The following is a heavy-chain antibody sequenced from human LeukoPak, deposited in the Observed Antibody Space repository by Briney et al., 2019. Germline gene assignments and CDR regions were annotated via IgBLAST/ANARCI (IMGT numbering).Heavy chain of an antibody. CDR1: GYTFTDYY. CDR2: IKPNSGGT. Sequence: ASLKVSFKASGYTFTDYYIHWVRQAPGQGVGRMGWIKPNSGGTNYAQKFQGRVTMTRDKSISTAYMEVSRVRSDDAAVYYCVRVNERCFDWLVWGQGTLVSVSS. CDR3: VRVNERCFDWLV. V-gene: IGHV1-2*02. D-gene: IGHD3-9*01. J-gene: IGHJ4*02.